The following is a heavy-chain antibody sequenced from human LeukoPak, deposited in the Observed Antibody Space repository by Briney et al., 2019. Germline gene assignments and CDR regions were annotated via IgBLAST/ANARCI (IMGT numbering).Heavy chain of an antibody. CDR1: GFTFSGSA. CDR2: IRSKANSYAT. V-gene: IGHV3-73*01. CDR3: TRRFYGDSLDY. D-gene: IGHD4-17*01. J-gene: IGHJ4*02. Sequence: GGSLRLSCAASGFTFSGSAMHWVRQASGKGLEWVGRIRSKANSYATAYAASVKGRFTISRDDSKNTAYLQMNSLKTEDTAVYYCTRRFYGDSLDYWGQGTLVTVSS.